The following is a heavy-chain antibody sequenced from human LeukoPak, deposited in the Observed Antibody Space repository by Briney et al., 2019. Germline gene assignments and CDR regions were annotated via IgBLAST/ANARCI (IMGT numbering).Heavy chain of an antibody. Sequence: GGSLRLSCAASGFTFSSYAMHWVRQAPGKGLEWVAVISYDGSNKYYADSVKGRFTISRDNSKNTLYLQMSSLRAEDTAVYYCATIPSHWGSPRRYYGMDVWGQGTTVTVSS. D-gene: IGHD7-27*01. CDR3: ATIPSHWGSPRRYYGMDV. J-gene: IGHJ6*02. CDR1: GFTFSSYA. V-gene: IGHV3-30-3*01. CDR2: ISYDGSNK.